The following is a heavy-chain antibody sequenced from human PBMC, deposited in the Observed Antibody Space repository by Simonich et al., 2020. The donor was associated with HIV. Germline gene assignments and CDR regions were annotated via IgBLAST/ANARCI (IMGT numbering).Heavy chain of an antibody. Sequence: QVQLQQWGAGLLKPSETLSLTCAVYGGSFSGYYWRWLRQPPGKGLEWIGEINHSGSTNYNPSLKSRVTISVDTSKNQFSLKLSSVTAADTAVYYCARGFYQRLYYFDYWGQGTLVTVSS. D-gene: IGHD2-2*01. J-gene: IGHJ4*02. CDR1: GGSFSGYY. V-gene: IGHV4-34*01. CDR3: ARGFYQRLYYFDY. CDR2: INHSGST.